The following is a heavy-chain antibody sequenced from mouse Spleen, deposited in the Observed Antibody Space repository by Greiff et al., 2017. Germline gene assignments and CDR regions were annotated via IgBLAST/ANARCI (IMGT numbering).Heavy chain of an antibody. CDR1: GYTFTDYE. D-gene: IGHD4-1*01. Sequence: QVQLQQSGAELVRPGASVTLSCKASGYTFTDYEMHWVKQTPVHGLEWIGAIDPETGGTAYNQKFKGKAILTADKSSSTAYMELRSLTSEDSAVYYCTRRELTGYFDYWGQGTTLTVSS. CDR2: IDPETGGT. V-gene: IGHV1-15*01. J-gene: IGHJ2*01. CDR3: TRRELTGYFDY.